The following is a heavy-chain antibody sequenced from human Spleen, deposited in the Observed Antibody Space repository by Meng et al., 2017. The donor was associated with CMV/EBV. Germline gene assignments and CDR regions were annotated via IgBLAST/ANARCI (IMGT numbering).Heavy chain of an antibody. CDR3: ARVPVAGAGKAED. J-gene: IGHJ4*02. CDR2: FSSGSNYI. V-gene: IGHV3-21*01. D-gene: IGHD6-13*01. CDR1: GFTFDDYG. Sequence: GGCLRLSCAASGFTFDDYGMSWVRQAPGKGLEWVASFSSGSNYIYYIDSVKGRFTISRDNAKNSLFLQMDSLSAEDTAVYYCARVPVAGAGKAEDWGQGTLVTVSS.